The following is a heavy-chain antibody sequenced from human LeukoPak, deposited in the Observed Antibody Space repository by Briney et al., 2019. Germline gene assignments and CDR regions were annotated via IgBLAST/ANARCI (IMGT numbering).Heavy chain of an antibody. J-gene: IGHJ4*02. Sequence: GGSLRLSCAASGFTFSSFTMYWVRQAPGKGLEWVSCITGSGSSKHYADSVKGRFTISRDNSKNTLYLQMNSLRAEDTAVYYCAGPGIAVAGPLDYWGQGTLVTVSS. D-gene: IGHD6-19*01. CDR2: ITGSGSSK. CDR3: AGPGIAVAGPLDY. V-gene: IGHV3-21*04. CDR1: GFTFSSFT.